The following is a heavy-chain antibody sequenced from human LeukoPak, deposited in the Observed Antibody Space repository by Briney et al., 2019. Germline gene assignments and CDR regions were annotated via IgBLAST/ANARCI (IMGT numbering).Heavy chain of an antibody. CDR3: ARDGPAVGFDY. Sequence: GGSLRLSCAASEFTFGTYNMNWVRQAPGKGLEWVSSISSGSTYIYYADSVKGRLTISRDNAKNSLYLQMNSLRAEDTAVYYCARDGPAVGFDYWGQGTLVTVSS. J-gene: IGHJ4*02. CDR2: ISSGSTYI. D-gene: IGHD2-2*01. CDR1: EFTFGTYN. V-gene: IGHV3-21*01.